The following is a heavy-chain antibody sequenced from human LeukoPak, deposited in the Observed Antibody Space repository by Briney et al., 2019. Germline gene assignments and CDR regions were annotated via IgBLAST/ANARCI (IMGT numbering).Heavy chain of an antibody. CDR2: VDPEDGET. J-gene: IGHJ6*03. D-gene: IGHD3-3*01. Sequence: VKVFCKVSGYTFTDYYMHWVQQAPGKGLEWMGLVDPEDGETIYAEKFQGRVTITADTSTDTAYMELSSLRSEDTAVYYCATGLRFYYYMDVWGKGTTVTVSS. CDR1: GYTFTDYY. CDR3: ATGLRFYYYMDV. V-gene: IGHV1-69-2*01.